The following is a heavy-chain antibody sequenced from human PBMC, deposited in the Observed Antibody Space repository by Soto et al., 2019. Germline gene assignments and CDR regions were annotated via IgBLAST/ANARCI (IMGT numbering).Heavy chain of an antibody. CDR1: GFSFRSYA. CDR3: AKESMPEHYGDTLFDY. D-gene: IGHD4-17*01. V-gene: IGHV3-23*01. Sequence: QLLESGGGLVQPGGSPRLSCEASGFSFRSYALSWVRQAPGKGLEWVSTFSAGGRAYYADSVKGRFTIAKDTSKNTLLLQARSLRADDTAVYYCAKESMPEHYGDTLFDYWGQGTRVTVSS. CDR2: FSAGGRA. J-gene: IGHJ4*02.